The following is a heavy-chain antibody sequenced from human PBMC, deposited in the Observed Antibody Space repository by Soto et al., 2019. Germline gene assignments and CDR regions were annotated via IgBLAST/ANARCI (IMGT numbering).Heavy chain of an antibody. CDR2: INPNSGGT. CDR1: GYTFTGYY. CDR3: ARDPPSTSIAAAGNFDN. V-gene: IGHV1-2*02. Sequence: GASVKVSCKASGYTFTGYYMHWVRQAPGQGLEWMGWINPNSGGTNYAQKFQGRVTMTRAPSISTAYMELSRLRSDDTAVYYCARDPPSTSIAAAGNFDNGGEGALVTVSS. J-gene: IGHJ4*01. D-gene: IGHD6-13*01.